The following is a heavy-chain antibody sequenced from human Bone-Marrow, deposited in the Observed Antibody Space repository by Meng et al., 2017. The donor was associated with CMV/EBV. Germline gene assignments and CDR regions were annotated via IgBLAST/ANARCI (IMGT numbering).Heavy chain of an antibody. V-gene: IGHV3-21*04. D-gene: IGHD3-10*01. CDR2: ISSSSSYI. J-gene: IGHJ4*01. CDR3: AKHAFGETDY. Sequence: GESLKISCAASGFTFSSYSMNWVRQAPGKGLEWVSSISSSSSYIYYADSVKGRFTISRDNAKNTLYLQMNSLRAEDTAVYYCAKHAFGETDYWGQGTLVTVSS. CDR1: GFTFSSYS.